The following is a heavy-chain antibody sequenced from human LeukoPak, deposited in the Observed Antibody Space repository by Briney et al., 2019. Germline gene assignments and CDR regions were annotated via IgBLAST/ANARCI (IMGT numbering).Heavy chain of an antibody. CDR1: GGSFSGYY. V-gene: IGHV4-34*01. CDR2: INHSGST. D-gene: IGHD3-10*01. Sequence: SETLSLTCAVYGGSFSGYYWSWIRQPPGKGLEWIGEINHSGSTNYNPSLKSRVTISVDTSKNQFSLNLSSVTAADTAVYYCARNPLPYYYGSGSYYYYYYYMDVWGKGTTVTISS. J-gene: IGHJ6*03. CDR3: ARNPLPYYYGSGSYYYYYYYMDV.